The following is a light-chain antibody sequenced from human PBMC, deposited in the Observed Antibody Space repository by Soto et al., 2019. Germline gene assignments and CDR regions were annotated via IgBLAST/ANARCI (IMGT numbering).Light chain of an antibody. CDR1: SSDVGGYIY. CDR2: EVS. V-gene: IGLV2-14*01. Sequence: QSVLTQPASVSGSAGQSITISCTGTSSDVGGYIYVSWYQQHPGKAPKLLIYEVSNRPSGVSTRFSGSKSGDTASLNISGLQAEDEADYYCSSYSSGSTPLVFGTGTKVTVL. CDR3: SSYSSGSTPLV. J-gene: IGLJ1*01.